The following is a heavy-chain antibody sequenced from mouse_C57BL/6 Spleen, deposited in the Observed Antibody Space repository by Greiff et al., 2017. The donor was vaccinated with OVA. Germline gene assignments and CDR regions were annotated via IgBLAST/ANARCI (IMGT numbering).Heavy chain of an antibody. D-gene: IGHD2-1*01. V-gene: IGHV6-6*01. CDR2: IRNKANNHAT. CDR3: TRLYYGNYDYAMDY. Sequence: EVKVEESGGGLVQPGGSMKLSCAASGFTFSDAWMDWVRQSPEKGLEWVAEIRNKANNHATYYAESVKGRFTISRDDSKSSVYLQMNSLRAEDTGIYYCTRLYYGNYDYAMDYWGQGTSVTVSS. CDR1: GFTFSDAW. J-gene: IGHJ4*01.